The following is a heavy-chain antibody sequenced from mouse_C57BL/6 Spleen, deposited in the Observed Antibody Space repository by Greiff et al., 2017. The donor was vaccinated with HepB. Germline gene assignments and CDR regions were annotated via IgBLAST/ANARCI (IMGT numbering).Heavy chain of an antibody. V-gene: IGHV5-16*01. Sequence: DVKLVESEGGLVQPGSSMKLSCTASGFTFSDYYMAWVRQVPEKGLEWVANINYDGSSTYYLDSLKSRFIISRDNAKNILYLQMSSLKSEDTATYYCARVGYYQYYFDYWGQGTTLTVSS. CDR3: ARVGYYQYYFDY. J-gene: IGHJ2*01. CDR2: INYDGSST. D-gene: IGHD2-3*01. CDR1: GFTFSDYY.